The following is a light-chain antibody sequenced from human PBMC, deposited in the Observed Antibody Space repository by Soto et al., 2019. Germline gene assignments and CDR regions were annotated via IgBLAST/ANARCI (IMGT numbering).Light chain of an antibody. CDR2: DTS. V-gene: IGKV3D-11*01. Sequence: VLTQSPDTLSLSPGERATLSCRATRDVSIYIAWYQKKTGQPPRLVVYDTSKRATGMPARFSGAGSGADFTLTITSLEPEDVGVYSCQQRHGWPVFGGGTKVEI. J-gene: IGKJ4*01. CDR3: QQRHGWPV. CDR1: RDVSIY.